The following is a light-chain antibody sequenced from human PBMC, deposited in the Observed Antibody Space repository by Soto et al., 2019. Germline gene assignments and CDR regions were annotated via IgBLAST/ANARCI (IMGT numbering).Light chain of an antibody. Sequence: DIQLTXXPSPLSASVGDGVXATRRASQTIGSWLAWYQQKPGRAPKLLIFDASSLESGVPSRFSGSGSGTEFTLTINSLQADDFATYYCQQHNSFSITFGQGTRLEIK. J-gene: IGKJ5*01. CDR3: QQHNSFSIT. CDR1: QTIGSW. V-gene: IGKV1-5*01. CDR2: DAS.